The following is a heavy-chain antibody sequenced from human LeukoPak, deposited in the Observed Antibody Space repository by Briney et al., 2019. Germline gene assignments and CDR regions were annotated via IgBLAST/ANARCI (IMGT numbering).Heavy chain of an antibody. CDR1: GFTLSSYS. Sequence: PGGSLRLSCAASGFTLSSYSMNWVRQAPGKGLEWVSYISSSSSTIYYADSVKGRFTISRDNAKNSLYLQMNSLRVEDTAVYYCARLYDYGDYDAFDIWGQGTMVTVSS. V-gene: IGHV3-48*01. D-gene: IGHD4-17*01. CDR3: ARLYDYGDYDAFDI. J-gene: IGHJ3*02. CDR2: ISSSSSTI.